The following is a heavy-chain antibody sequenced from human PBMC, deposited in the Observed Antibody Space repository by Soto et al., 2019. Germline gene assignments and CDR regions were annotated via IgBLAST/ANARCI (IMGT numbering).Heavy chain of an antibody. D-gene: IGHD2-2*01. CDR3: ARGMKTAVFYGMDV. Sequence: EVQVVESGGGLVEPGGSLRLSCAASGFNFSRSSMNWVRQAPGKGLEWVASISTSSNLIYYGDSVKGRFTVSRDNTKNSMYLQMISLRAEDTAIYYCARGMKTAVFYGMDVWGQGTTVTVSS. CDR2: ISTSSNLI. CDR1: GFNFSRSS. J-gene: IGHJ6*02. V-gene: IGHV3-21*01.